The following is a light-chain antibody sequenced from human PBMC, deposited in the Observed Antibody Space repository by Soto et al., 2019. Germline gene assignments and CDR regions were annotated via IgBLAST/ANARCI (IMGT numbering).Light chain of an antibody. CDR2: AAS. CDR3: QQTYDVPLT. J-gene: IGKJ4*01. V-gene: IGKV1-39*01. Sequence: DIQMTQFPSSLSASVGDRVTITCRTSQRVTNYVNWYQQKPGKAPNLLISAASTLQSGVPSRFSGSGTGTDFTHPISSLQPEDFATYYCQQTYDVPLTFGGGTKVEIK. CDR1: QRVTNY.